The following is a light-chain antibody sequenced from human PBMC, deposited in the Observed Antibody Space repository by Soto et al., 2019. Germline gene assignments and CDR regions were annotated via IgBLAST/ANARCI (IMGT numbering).Light chain of an antibody. J-gene: IGLJ1*01. CDR1: SSDVGGYDY. V-gene: IGLV2-11*01. Sequence: QSALTQPRPVSASPGQSVAISCTGTSSDVGGYDYVSWYQQHPGKAPKLMIYDVHKRPSGVPDRFSGSKSGNTASLTISGLQAEDEADYYCCSFAGDPYVFGTGTKVTVL. CDR3: CSFAGDPYV. CDR2: DVH.